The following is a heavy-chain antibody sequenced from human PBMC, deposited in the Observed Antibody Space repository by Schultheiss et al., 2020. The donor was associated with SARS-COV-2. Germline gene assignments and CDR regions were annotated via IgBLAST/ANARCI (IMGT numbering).Heavy chain of an antibody. D-gene: IGHD2-2*01. J-gene: IGHJ5*02. Sequence: SQTLSLTCTVSGGSISSGSYYWSWIRQPPGKGLEFIGYIYYGGSTNYNPSLKSRVTISVDTSKNQFSLKLSSVTAADTAVYYCARALVPAAQNWFDPWGQGTLVTVSS. V-gene: IGHV4-61*01. CDR2: IYYGGST. CDR1: GGSISSGSYY. CDR3: ARALVPAAQNWFDP.